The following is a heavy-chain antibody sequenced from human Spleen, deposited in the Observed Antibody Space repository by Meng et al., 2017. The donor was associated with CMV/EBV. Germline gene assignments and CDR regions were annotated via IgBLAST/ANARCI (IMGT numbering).Heavy chain of an antibody. V-gene: IGHV4-59*01. CDR3: VTNTIYISGWTWLDS. CDR1: GGSISSYY. CDR2: IYYSGSS. D-gene: IGHD6-25*01. Sequence: GSLRLSCTVSGGSISSYYWTWIRQPPGKGLEWIGHIYYSGSSNYNPSLKSRVTISVDTSRNQFSLKLTSVTAADTAVYYCVTNTIYISGWTWLDSWGQGTLVTVSS. J-gene: IGHJ5*01.